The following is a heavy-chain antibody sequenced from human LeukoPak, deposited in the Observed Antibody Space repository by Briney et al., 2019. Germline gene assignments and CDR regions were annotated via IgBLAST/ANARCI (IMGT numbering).Heavy chain of an antibody. J-gene: IGHJ4*02. V-gene: IGHV1-2*02. CDR2: INPNSGGT. CDR1: GNTFTDYY. Sequence: ASVKVSCKASGNTFTDYYTHWVRQAPGQGLEWMGWINPNSGGTNYAQKFHGRVTMTRDTSISTGYMELSRLTSDDTAVYYCATANWNAIKPFEYWGQGTLVTVSS. CDR3: ATANWNAIKPFEY. D-gene: IGHD1-1*01.